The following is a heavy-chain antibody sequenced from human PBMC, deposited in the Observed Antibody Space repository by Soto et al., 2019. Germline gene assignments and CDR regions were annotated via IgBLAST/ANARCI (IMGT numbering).Heavy chain of an antibody. Sequence: SVKVSCKASGGTFSSYAISWVRQAPGQGLEWMGGIIPIFGTANYAQKFQGRVTITADKSTSTAYMELSSLRSEDTAVYYCAASKTLRYCSGGSCPYPGSFDYWGQGTLVTAPQ. CDR1: GGTFSSYA. CDR2: IIPIFGTA. D-gene: IGHD2-15*01. CDR3: AASKTLRYCSGGSCPYPGSFDY. J-gene: IGHJ4*02. V-gene: IGHV1-69*06.